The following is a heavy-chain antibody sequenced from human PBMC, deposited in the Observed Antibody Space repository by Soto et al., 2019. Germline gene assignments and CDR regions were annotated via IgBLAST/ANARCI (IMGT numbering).Heavy chain of an antibody. V-gene: IGHV4-59*01. D-gene: IGHD3-3*01. Sequence: SETLSLTCTVSGGSISTYYCNWIRQPPGKGLEWIGYLYYTGITNYNPSLKSRVTISVDKSKNQFSLKLTSVTAADTAVYYCARDRDYDFWSGLDPWGQGKLVTVSS. CDR3: ARDRDYDFWSGLDP. CDR2: LYYTGIT. J-gene: IGHJ5*02. CDR1: GGSISTYY.